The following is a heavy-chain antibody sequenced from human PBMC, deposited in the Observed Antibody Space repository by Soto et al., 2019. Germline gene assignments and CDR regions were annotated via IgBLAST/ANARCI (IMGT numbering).Heavy chain of an antibody. J-gene: IGHJ4*02. CDR3: LYYDFWSGYSRTYFDY. CDR1: GFTVSSNY. CDR2: IYSGGST. D-gene: IGHD3-3*01. V-gene: IGHV3-66*01. Sequence: EVQLVESGGGLVQPGGSLRLSCAASGFTVSSNYMSWVRQAPGKGLEWVSVIYSGGSTYYADSVKGRFTISRDNSKNTRNLQMNSLRAEGTAVYYSLYYDFWSGYSRTYFDYWGQGTLDTVSS.